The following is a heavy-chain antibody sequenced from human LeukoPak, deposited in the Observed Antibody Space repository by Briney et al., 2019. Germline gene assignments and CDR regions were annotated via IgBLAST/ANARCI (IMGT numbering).Heavy chain of an antibody. CDR3: ARWYPYSHSWYGGDWFDP. D-gene: IGHD6-13*01. Sequence: PSETLSLTCAVYVESFSGYYWSWVRQPPGKVLEWVGQINCSGNTNYNLSLKSRVTISVDTSKNQFSLKLSSVTAADTAVYYCARWYPYSHSWYGGDWFDPWGQGTLVTVPP. V-gene: IGHV4-34*01. CDR1: VESFSGYY. J-gene: IGHJ5*02. CDR2: INCSGNT.